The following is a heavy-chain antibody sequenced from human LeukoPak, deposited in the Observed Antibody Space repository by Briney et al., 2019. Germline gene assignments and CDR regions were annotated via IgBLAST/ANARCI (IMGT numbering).Heavy chain of an antibody. D-gene: IGHD6-13*01. J-gene: IGHJ4*02. V-gene: IGHV3-23*01. CDR2: ISSSGGNT. CDR3: AKAHSSSSWFFAY. CDR1: GFTFNNYA. Sequence: PGGSLRLSCAASGFTFNNYAMSWVRQAPGKGLEWVSTISSSGGNTYYADSVKGRFTISRDNSKNTLYLQMNSLRAEDTAVYYCAKAHSSSSWFFAYWGQGTLVTVSS.